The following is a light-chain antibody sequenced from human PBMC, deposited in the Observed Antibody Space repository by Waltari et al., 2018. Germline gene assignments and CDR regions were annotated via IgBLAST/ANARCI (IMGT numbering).Light chain of an antibody. J-gene: IGKJ1*01. Sequence: EIVLTQSPGTLSLSPGERATLSCRASQSVGRSLAWYQQKPGQAPRLRIYGASIRATGIPDRFSCGVSGTDFSLTFSRLEPEDFAAYHCQHYVRLPWTFGQVTKVEIK. V-gene: IGKV3-20*01. CDR1: QSVGRS. CDR3: QHYVRLPWT. CDR2: GAS.